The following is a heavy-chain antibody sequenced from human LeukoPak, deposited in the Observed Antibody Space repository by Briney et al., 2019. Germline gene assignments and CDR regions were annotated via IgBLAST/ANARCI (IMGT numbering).Heavy chain of an antibody. CDR1: GYTFTSYG. J-gene: IGHJ4*02. Sequence: ASVKVSCKASGYTFTSYGISWVRQAPGQGLEWMGWISAYNGNTNYAQKLQGRVTMTTDTSTSTAYMELRSLRSDDTAVYCCARDTNPPDFWSGYSRPIRFDYWGQGTLVTVSS. D-gene: IGHD3-3*01. CDR3: ARDTNPPDFWSGYSRPIRFDY. V-gene: IGHV1-18*01. CDR2: ISAYNGNT.